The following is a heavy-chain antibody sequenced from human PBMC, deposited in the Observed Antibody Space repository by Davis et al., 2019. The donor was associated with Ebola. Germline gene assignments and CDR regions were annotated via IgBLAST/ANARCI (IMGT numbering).Heavy chain of an antibody. Sequence: MPSETLSLTCTVSGGSISSGGYYWSWIRQHPGKGLEWIGYIYYSGRTYYNPSLKSRVTISVDTSKNQFSLKLSSVTAADTAVYYCARRAAAGTGWYFDLWGRGTLVTVSS. CDR3: ARRAAAGTGWYFDL. J-gene: IGHJ2*01. CDR1: GGSISSGGYY. CDR2: IYYSGRT. V-gene: IGHV4-31*03. D-gene: IGHD6-13*01.